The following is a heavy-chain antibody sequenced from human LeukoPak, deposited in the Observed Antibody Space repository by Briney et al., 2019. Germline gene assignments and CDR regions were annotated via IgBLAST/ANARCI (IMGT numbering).Heavy chain of an antibody. D-gene: IGHD6-19*01. CDR1: GGTFSSYA. J-gene: IGHJ4*02. CDR3: ARHLPRGWYGDY. Sequence: KVSCKASGGTFSSYAISWVRQMPGKGLEWMGIIYPGDSDTRYSPSFQGQVTISADKSISTAYLQWSSLKASDTAMYYCARHLPRGWYGDYWGQGTLVTVSS. V-gene: IGHV5-51*01. CDR2: IYPGDSDT.